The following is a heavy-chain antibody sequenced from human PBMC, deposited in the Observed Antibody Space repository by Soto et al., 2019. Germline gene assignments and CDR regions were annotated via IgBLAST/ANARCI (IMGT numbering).Heavy chain of an antibody. CDR1: GFTVSSNY. V-gene: IGHV3-66*01. J-gene: IGHJ6*03. CDR3: ARVNRDDWVLEYYYYMDV. D-gene: IGHD3-16*01. CDR2: IYSGGST. Sequence: GGSLRLSCAASGFTVSSNYMSWVRQAPGKGLEWVSVIYSGGSTYYADSVKGRFTISRDNSKNTLYLQMNSLRAEDTAVYYCARVNRDDWVLEYYYYMDVWGKGTTVTVSS.